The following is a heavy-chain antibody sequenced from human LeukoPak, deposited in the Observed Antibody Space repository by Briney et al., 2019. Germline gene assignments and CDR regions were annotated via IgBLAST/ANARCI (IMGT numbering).Heavy chain of an antibody. CDR3: ARDQRTVGYYGMDV. CDR1: GGSISGNH. CDR2: IYYSGST. Sequence: SETLSLTCTVSGGSISGNHWSWVRRPPGKGLEWIGYIYYSGSTDYNPSLKSRVTISVDTSKNQFSLKLRSVTAADTAVYYCARDQRTVGYYGMDVWGRGTTVTVSS. D-gene: IGHD1-26*01. V-gene: IGHV4-59*01. J-gene: IGHJ6*02.